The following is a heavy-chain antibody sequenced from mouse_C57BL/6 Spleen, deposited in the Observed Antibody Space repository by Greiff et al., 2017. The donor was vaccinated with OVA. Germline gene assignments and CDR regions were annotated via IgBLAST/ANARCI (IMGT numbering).Heavy chain of an antibody. D-gene: IGHD1-1*01. CDR2: IWSGGST. CDR3: ARNKGTVVATGDFDY. V-gene: IGHV2-2*01. CDR1: GFSLTSYG. J-gene: IGHJ2*01. Sequence: QVQLQQSGPGLVQPSQSLSITCTVSGFSLTSYGVHWVRQSPGKGLEWLGVIWSGGSTAYNAAFISRLSISKDNSKSQVFFKMNSLQADDTAIYYCARNKGTVVATGDFDYWGQGTTLTVSS.